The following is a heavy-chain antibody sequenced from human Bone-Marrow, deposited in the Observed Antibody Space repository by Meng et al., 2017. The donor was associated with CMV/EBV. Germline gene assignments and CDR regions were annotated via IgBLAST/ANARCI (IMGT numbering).Heavy chain of an antibody. D-gene: IGHD3-3*01. CDR2: KWYDGSNK. V-gene: IGHV3-30*19. CDR3: VRIRLNYDFLCGSTNIRAYYYYGMDV. J-gene: IGHJ6*02. CDR1: GFHLRSYC. Sequence: GESPKIPCAASGFHLRSYCLPWARQAPGKGPGWVAVKWYDGSNKYYADSVKGRFTIHRDNSKNTPYLQMNSLRSEDTAVYYCVRIRLNYDFLCGSTNIRAYYYYGMDVWGQGTTVTVSS.